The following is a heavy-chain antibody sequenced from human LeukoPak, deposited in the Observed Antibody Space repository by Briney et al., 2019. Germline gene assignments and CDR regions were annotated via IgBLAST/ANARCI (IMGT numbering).Heavy chain of an antibody. V-gene: IGHV3-7*01. D-gene: IGHD3-16*02. J-gene: IGHJ4*02. Sequence: GGSLRLSCAASGFTFSSYWMSWVRQAPGKGLEWVANIKQDGSEKYYVDSVKGRFTISRDNSKNTLYLQMNSLRAEDTAVYYCAKVIHDYVWGSYRSFDYWGQGTLVTVSS. CDR3: AKVIHDYVWGSYRSFDY. CDR1: GFTFSSYW. CDR2: IKQDGSEK.